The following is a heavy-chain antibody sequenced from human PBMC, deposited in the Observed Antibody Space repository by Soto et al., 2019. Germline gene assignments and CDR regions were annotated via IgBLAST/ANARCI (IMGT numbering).Heavy chain of an antibody. J-gene: IGHJ3*02. CDR1: GGSINRHL. V-gene: IGHV4-59*11. CDR2: VYYSGGT. CDR3: ASGSVTVVRGVLIPEDFEI. D-gene: IGHD3-10*01. Sequence: QVQLQESGPGVVKPSETLSLTCTVSGGSINRHLLTWIRQSPGRGLEWIGHVYYSGGTNYKPSLRGRVTISVDTSKRQFSLKLKSVTAADTAVYYCASGSVTVVRGVLIPEDFEIWGQGTRVTVSS.